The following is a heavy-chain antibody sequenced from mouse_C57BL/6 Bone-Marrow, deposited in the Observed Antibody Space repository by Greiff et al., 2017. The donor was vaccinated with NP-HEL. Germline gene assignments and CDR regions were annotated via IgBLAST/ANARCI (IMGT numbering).Heavy chain of an antibody. CDR1: GFTFSSYA. V-gene: IGHV5-4*01. CDR2: ISDGGSYT. D-gene: IGHD2-2*01. CDR3: ARDEGVTTGDY. J-gene: IGHJ2*01. Sequence: EVKLMESGGGLVKPGGSLKLSCAASGFTFSSYAMSWVRQTPEKRLEWVATISDGGSYTYYPDNVKGRFTISRDNAKNNLYLQMSHLKSEDTAMYYCARDEGVTTGDYWGQGTTLTVSS.